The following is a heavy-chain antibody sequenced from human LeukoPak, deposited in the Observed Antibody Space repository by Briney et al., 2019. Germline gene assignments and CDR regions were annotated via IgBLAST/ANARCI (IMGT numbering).Heavy chain of an antibody. Sequence: ASVKVSCKASGYTFTSYGISWVREAPGQGLEWMGWISAYNGNTNYAQKLQGRVTMTTDTSTSTAYMELRSLRSDDTAVYYCARAGRRQQLVPYDYWGQGTLVTVSS. V-gene: IGHV1-18*01. CDR2: ISAYNGNT. J-gene: IGHJ4*02. D-gene: IGHD6-13*01. CDR3: ARAGRRQQLVPYDY. CDR1: GYTFTSYG.